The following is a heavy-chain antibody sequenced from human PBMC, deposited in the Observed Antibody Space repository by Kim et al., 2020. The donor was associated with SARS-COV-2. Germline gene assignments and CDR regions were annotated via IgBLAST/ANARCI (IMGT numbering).Heavy chain of an antibody. J-gene: IGHJ4*02. Sequence: SETLSLTCTVSGGSISSGDYYWSWIRQPPGKGLEWIGYLYYSGSTYYNPSLKSRVTISVDTSKNQFSLKLSSVTAADTAVYYCARSVGYYDFWSGSSDHWGQGTRVTVSS. CDR3: ARSVGYYDFWSGSSDH. CDR1: GGSISSGDYY. CDR2: LYYSGST. D-gene: IGHD3-3*01. V-gene: IGHV4-30-4*01.